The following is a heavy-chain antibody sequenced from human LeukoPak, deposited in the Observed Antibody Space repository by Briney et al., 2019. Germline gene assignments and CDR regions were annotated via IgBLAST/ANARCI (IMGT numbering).Heavy chain of an antibody. CDR2: INPSGSST. Sequence: ASVKVSCKASGYAFTRHYMHWVRQAPGQGLEWMGLINPSGSSTIYAQKFQGRVTMTRDMSTSTDYMELRSLRSDDTAVYYCARDLRVTRGPDYWGQGTLVTVSS. V-gene: IGHV1-46*01. J-gene: IGHJ4*02. CDR1: GYAFTRHY. CDR3: ARDLRVTRGPDY.